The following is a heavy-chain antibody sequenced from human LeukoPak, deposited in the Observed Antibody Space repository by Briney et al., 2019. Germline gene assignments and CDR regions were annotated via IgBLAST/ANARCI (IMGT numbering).Heavy chain of an antibody. J-gene: IGHJ4*02. Sequence: ASVKVSCKASGYTFTGYYMHWVRQAPGQGLEWMGWINPNSGGTNYAQMFQGRVTMTRDTSISTAYMELSRLRSDDTAVYYCARGLSSGWSALVVWGQGTLVTVSS. D-gene: IGHD6-19*01. CDR1: GYTFTGYY. V-gene: IGHV1-2*02. CDR3: ARGLSSGWSALVV. CDR2: INPNSGGT.